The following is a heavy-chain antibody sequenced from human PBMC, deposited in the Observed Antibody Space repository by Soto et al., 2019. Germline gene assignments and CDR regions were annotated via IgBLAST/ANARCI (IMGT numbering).Heavy chain of an antibody. CDR1: GGSISSGGYY. Sequence: QVQLQESGPGLVKPSQTLSLTCTVSGGSISSGGYYWSWIRQHPGKGLEWIGYLYYSGSTYYNPSLKSRVTIAVDTSKNQFSLKLGSVTAADTAVYYCARDIADDSSGYYDCWGQGTLVTVSS. CDR2: LYYSGST. D-gene: IGHD3-22*01. CDR3: ARDIADDSSGYYDC. J-gene: IGHJ4*02. V-gene: IGHV4-31*03.